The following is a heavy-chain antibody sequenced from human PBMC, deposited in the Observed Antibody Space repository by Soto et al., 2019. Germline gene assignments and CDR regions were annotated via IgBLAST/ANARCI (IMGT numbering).Heavy chain of an antibody. CDR2: ISAYNGNT. CDR3: ARWDYLGYCSGGSCASDY. J-gene: IGHJ4*02. CDR1: GYTFTSYG. V-gene: IGHV1-18*01. Sequence: GASVKVSCKASGYTFTSYGISWVRQAPGQGLEWMGWISAYNGNTNYAQKLQGRVTMTTDTSTSTAYMELRSLRSDDTAVYYCARWDYLGYCSGGSCASDYWGQGTLVTVSS. D-gene: IGHD2-15*01.